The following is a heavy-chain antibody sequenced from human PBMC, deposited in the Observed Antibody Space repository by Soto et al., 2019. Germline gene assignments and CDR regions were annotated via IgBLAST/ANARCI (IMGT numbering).Heavy chain of an antibody. Sequence: EVQLVESGGDLVKPGGSLRLSCAASGFTFSTYSMNWVRQAPGKGLEWVSSISSSSSFIYYADSVKGRFTISRDNAKNSMFLQMNSLRAEDTAMYYCAKVRGSSNPTEFDYWGQGTLVTVSS. V-gene: IGHV3-21*01. D-gene: IGHD3-10*01. CDR1: GFTFSTYS. CDR3: AKVRGSSNPTEFDY. CDR2: ISSSSSFI. J-gene: IGHJ4*02.